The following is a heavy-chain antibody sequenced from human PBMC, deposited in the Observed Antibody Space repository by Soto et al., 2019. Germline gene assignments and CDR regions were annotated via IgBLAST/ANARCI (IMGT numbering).Heavy chain of an antibody. CDR2: IHHIGST. CDR1: GYSISSGYY. D-gene: IGHD3-3*01. V-gene: IGHV4-38-2*01. J-gene: IGHJ4*02. CDR3: TRGDDFWSGYYFDF. Sequence: KPSETLSLTCAASGYSISSGYYWGWIRQSPGKGLEWIGSIHHIGSTYYNPSLRSRVTISVDTSKNQFFLSLTSVTAADTAVYYCTRGDDFWSGYYFDFWGQGTLVTVSS.